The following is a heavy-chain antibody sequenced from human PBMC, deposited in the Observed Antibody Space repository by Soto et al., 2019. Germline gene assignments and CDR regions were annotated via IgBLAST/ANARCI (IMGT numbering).Heavy chain of an antibody. J-gene: IGHJ4*02. D-gene: IGHD5-18*01. CDR1: GGSISSSSYY. Sequence: QLQLQESGPGLVKPSETLSLTCTVSGGSISSSSYYWGWIRQPPGKGLEWIGSIYYSGSTYYNPSLKSRVTISVDTSKNQFSLKLSSVTAADTAVYYCARHRGYSHNDYWGQGTLVTVSS. V-gene: IGHV4-39*01. CDR3: ARHRGYSHNDY. CDR2: IYYSGST.